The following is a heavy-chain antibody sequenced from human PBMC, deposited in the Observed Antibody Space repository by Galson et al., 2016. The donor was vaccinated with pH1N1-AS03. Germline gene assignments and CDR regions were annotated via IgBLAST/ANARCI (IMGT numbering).Heavy chain of an antibody. CDR1: GYIFTGFY. CDR2: INPNSGVT. Sequence: SVKVSCKASGYIFTGFYVHWVRQAPGQGLEWMGWINPNSGVTNYAQKFQAWVTMTGDTSISTAYMELYGLKSDDTAVYYCARDPRRPCSSATCPTTYYFGMDVWGQGTTVIVSS. J-gene: IGHJ6*02. V-gene: IGHV1-2*04. CDR3: ARDPRRPCSSATCPTTYYFGMDV. D-gene: IGHD1-26*01.